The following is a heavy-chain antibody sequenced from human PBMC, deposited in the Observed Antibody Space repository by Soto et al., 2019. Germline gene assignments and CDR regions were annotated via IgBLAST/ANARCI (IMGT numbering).Heavy chain of an antibody. D-gene: IGHD6-13*01. CDR2: IRSKAYSYAT. CDR3: TRLQNEGAIAAAAPRNGWDY. V-gene: IGHV3-73*02. CDR1: GFTFSGSA. J-gene: IGHJ4*02. Sequence: EVQLVESGGGLVQPGGSLKLSCAASGFTFSGSAMHWVRQASGKGLEWVGRIRSKAYSYATAYAASVKGRFTISRDEYKNTAYQQMNSLKPEDTAVYYGTRLQNEGAIAAAAPRNGWDYWGQGTLVTVSS.